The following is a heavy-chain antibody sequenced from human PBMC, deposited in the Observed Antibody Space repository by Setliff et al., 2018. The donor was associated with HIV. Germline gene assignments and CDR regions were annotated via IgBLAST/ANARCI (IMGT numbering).Heavy chain of an antibody. CDR3: AKGRAYGDLYYYYGMDV. V-gene: IGHV3-30*18. J-gene: IGHJ6*02. D-gene: IGHD4-17*01. Sequence: QSGGSLRLSCAASGFSFNNYGMHWVRQAPGKGLEWVALISYDGTNKYYADSVKGRFTISRDTSKNTLYLQMNSLRAEDTAMYYCAKGRAYGDLYYYYGMDVWGQGTTVTVSS. CDR1: GFSFNNYG. CDR2: ISYDGTNK.